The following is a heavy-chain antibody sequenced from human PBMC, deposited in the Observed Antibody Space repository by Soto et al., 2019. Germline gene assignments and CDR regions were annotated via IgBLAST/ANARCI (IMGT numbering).Heavy chain of an antibody. CDR3: AGAPNWNYFDW. V-gene: IGHV4-31*03. J-gene: IGHJ4*02. CDR2: IHNSGTT. Sequence: QVQLRESGPGLVEPSQTLSLTCTVPGVLISSGGHYWSWIRQQPGKGLEWIGNIHNSGTTYYNPSLKSRVTMSIDTSKNQFSLKLTSLTAADTAVYHCAGAPNWNYFDWWGQGTLVTVSS. D-gene: IGHD1-1*01. CDR1: GVLISSGGHY.